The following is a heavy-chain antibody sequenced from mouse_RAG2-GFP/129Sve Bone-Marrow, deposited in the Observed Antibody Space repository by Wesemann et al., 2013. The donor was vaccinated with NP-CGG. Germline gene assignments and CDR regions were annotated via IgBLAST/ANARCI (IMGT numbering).Heavy chain of an antibody. CDR2: ISNGGGST. D-gene: IGHD1-1*01. Sequence: SWVRQTPEKRLEWVAYISNGGGSTYYPDTVKGRFTISRDNAKNTLYLQMSSLKSEDTAMYYCARLYGSSYEVAYWGQGTLVTVSA. J-gene: IGHJ3*01. V-gene: IGHV5-12-2*01. CDR3: ARLYGSSYEVAY.